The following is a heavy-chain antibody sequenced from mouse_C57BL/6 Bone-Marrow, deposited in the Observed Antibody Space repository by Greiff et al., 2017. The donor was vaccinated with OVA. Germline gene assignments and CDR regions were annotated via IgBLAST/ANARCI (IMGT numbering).Heavy chain of an antibody. CDR2: INYDGSST. J-gene: IGHJ2*01. CDR3: AREATTVVNYFDY. CDR1: GFTFSDYY. D-gene: IGHD1-1*01. Sequence: EVKVVESEGGLVQPGSSMKLSCTASGFTFSDYYMAWVRQVPEKGLEWVANINYDGSSTYYLDSLKSRFIISRDNAKNILYLQMSSLKSEDTATYYCAREATTVVNYFDYWGQGTTLTVSS. V-gene: IGHV5-16*01.